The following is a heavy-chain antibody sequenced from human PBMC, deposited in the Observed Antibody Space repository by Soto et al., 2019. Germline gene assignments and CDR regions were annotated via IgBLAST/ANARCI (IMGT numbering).Heavy chain of an antibody. J-gene: IGHJ4*02. CDR3: TTDPRYYYDSSGYPLALLDY. CDR1: GFTFSNAW. CDR2: IKSKTDGGTT. D-gene: IGHD3-22*01. Sequence: PGGSLRLSCAASGFTFSNAWVNWVRQAPGKGLEWVGRIKSKTDGGTTDYAAPVKGRFTISRDDSKNTLYLQMNSLKTEDTAVYYCTTDPRYYYDSSGYPLALLDYWGQGTLVTVSS. V-gene: IGHV3-15*07.